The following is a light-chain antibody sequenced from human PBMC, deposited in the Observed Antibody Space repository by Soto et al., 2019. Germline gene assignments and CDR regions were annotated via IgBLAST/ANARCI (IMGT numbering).Light chain of an antibody. CDR1: QSVSRN. CDR2: DAS. CDR3: QQRSTWPLT. V-gene: IGKV3-11*01. Sequence: EIALTQSPATLSLSPGERATLSCRASQSVSRNLAWYQQRPGQAPRLLIYDASNRATGIPARFSGSGSGTDFTLTISSLEPEDFAVYYCQQRSTWPLTFGGGTKVQIK. J-gene: IGKJ4*01.